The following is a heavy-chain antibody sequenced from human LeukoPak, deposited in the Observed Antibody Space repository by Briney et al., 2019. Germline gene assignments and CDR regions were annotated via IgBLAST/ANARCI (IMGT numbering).Heavy chain of an antibody. CDR2: ISGSGGST. CDR1: GFTFSSYG. J-gene: IGHJ6*02. D-gene: IGHD3-3*01. V-gene: IGHV3-23*01. CDR3: AKVITIFGVVIEAGAGGMDV. Sequence: PGGSLRLSCAASGFTFSSYGMHWVRQAPGKGLEWVSAISGSGGSTYYADSVKGRFTISRDNSKNTLYLQMNSLRAEDTAVYYCAKVITIFGVVIEAGAGGMDVWGQGTTVTVSS.